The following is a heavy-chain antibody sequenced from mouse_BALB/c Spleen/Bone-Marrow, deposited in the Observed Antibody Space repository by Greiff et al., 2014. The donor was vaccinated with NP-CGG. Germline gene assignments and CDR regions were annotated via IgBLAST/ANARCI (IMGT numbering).Heavy chain of an antibody. J-gene: IGHJ2*01. CDR1: GFTFSSYA. Sequence: EVQLVESGGGLVKPGGSLKLSCAASGFTFSSYAMSWVRQTPEKRLEWVATISSGGSYTYYPDSVKGRFTISRDNAKNTLYLQMSSLRSEDTAMYYCARGNYGYGNYFDYWGQGTTLTVSS. V-gene: IGHV5-9-3*01. CDR3: ARGNYGYGNYFDY. D-gene: IGHD1-2*01. CDR2: ISSGGSYT.